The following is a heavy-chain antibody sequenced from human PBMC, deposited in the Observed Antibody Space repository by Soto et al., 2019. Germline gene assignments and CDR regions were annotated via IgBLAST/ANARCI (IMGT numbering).Heavy chain of an antibody. CDR3: AKEGAAAPFDP. Sequence: PGGSLRLSCAASGFTLSSYSMNWVRQAPGKGLEWVSSIGSTSTYINYADSVKDRFTVSRDNAKNSLHLQMDSLRAEDTAVYYCAKEGAAAPFDPWGQGTLVTVSS. CDR1: GFTLSSYS. V-gene: IGHV3-21*01. J-gene: IGHJ5*02. CDR2: IGSTSTYI. D-gene: IGHD6-25*01.